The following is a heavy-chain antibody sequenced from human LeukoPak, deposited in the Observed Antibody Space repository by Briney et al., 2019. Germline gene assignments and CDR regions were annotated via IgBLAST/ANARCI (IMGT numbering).Heavy chain of an antibody. J-gene: IGHJ5*02. CDR1: GGSISNYY. V-gene: IGHV4-59*01. Sequence: SETLSLTCTVSGGSISNYYWSWLRQPPGKGLEWIGYTYYSGNTNYNPSLKSRVTLSVDTSKKQFSLNLSSVTAADTAVYYCASLAEGESGRGSWGQGTFVTVSP. D-gene: IGHD3-10*01. CDR3: ASLAEGESGRGS. CDR2: TYYSGNT.